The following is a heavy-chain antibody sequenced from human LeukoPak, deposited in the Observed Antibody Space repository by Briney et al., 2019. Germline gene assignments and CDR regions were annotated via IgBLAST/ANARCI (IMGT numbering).Heavy chain of an antibody. D-gene: IGHD5-24*01. CDR1: GFTFSSYS. Sequence: GRSLRLSCAASGFTFSSYSMNWVRQAPGKGLEWVSYISSSSTIYYADSVKGRFTISRDNAKNSLYLQMNSLRAEDTAVYYCARDGRDGYNSDYWGQGTLVTVSS. J-gene: IGHJ4*02. V-gene: IGHV3-48*04. CDR3: ARDGRDGYNSDY. CDR2: ISSSSTI.